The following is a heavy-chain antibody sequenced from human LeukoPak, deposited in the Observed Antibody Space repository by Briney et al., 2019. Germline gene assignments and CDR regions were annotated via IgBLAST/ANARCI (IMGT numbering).Heavy chain of an antibody. CDR2: INRSGST. CDR1: GGSFSGYY. J-gene: IGHJ5*02. Sequence: PSETLSLTCAVYGGSFSGYYWSWIRQPPGKGLEWIGEINRSGSTNYNPSLKSRLTISVDTSKNQFSLKLSSVTATDTAVYYCARRRQGSGWFDPWGQGTLVTVPS. V-gene: IGHV4-34*01. CDR3: ARRRQGSGWFDP. D-gene: IGHD3-10*01.